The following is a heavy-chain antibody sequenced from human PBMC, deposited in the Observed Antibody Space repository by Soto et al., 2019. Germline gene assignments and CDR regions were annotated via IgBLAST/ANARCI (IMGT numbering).Heavy chain of an antibody. V-gene: IGHV1-69*13. D-gene: IGHD3-10*01. J-gene: IGHJ5*02. CDR3: ARDFGPLGWFDP. CDR2: IIPIFGTA. CDR1: GGTFSSYA. Sequence: GASVKVSCKASGGTFSSYAISWVRQAPGQGLEWMGGIIPIFGTANYAQKFQGRVTITADESTSTAYMELSSLRSEDTAVYYCARDFGPLGWFDPWGQGTLVTVS.